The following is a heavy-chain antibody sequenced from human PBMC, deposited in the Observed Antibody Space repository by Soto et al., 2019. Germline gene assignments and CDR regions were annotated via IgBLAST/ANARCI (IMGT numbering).Heavy chain of an antibody. V-gene: IGHV3-23*01. CDR2: ISESGGST. J-gene: IGHJ4*02. CDR1: GFPFDDYG. CDR3: ANVVTAGS. Sequence: GGSLRLSCAASGFPFDDYGMTWVRQAPGKGLEWVSTISESGGSTYYADSVKGRFTISRDNSKNTLYLQMNSLTAEDTAPYYCANVVTAGSWGRGTLVTVSS. D-gene: IGHD2-21*02.